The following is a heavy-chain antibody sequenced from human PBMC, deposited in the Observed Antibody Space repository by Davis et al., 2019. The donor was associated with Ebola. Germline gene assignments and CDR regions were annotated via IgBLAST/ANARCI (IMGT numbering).Heavy chain of an antibody. V-gene: IGHV1-18*01. J-gene: IGHJ3*02. D-gene: IGHD6-19*01. CDR1: GYTFTSYG. CDR3: ARVYGIAVAGDAFDI. CDR2: ISAYNGNT. Sequence: SVQVSCKASGYTFTSYGISWVRQAPGQGLEWMGWISAYNGNTNYAQKLQGRVTMTTDTSTSTAYMELRSLRSDDTAVYYCARVYGIAVAGDAFDIWGQGTMVTVSS.